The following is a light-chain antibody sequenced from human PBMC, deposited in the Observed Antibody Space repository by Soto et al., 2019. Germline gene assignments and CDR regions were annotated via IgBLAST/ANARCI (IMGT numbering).Light chain of an antibody. J-gene: IGKJ1*01. CDR2: GAS. CDR3: QQYNNWPPWT. Sequence: EVVMTQSPATLSVSPGERATLSCRASQSVNNNLAWYQQRPGQAPTLLIHGASTRAAGIPDRFSGSGSGTEFTLSSSSLQSEDGAVYYCQQYNNWPPWTFGQGTKVEIK. CDR1: QSVNNN. V-gene: IGKV3-15*01.